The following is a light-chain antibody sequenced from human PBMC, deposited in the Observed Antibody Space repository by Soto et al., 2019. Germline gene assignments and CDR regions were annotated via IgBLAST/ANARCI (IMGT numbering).Light chain of an antibody. J-gene: IGKJ4*01. CDR1: QSVATN. CDR3: QQYHKWPLT. V-gene: IGKV3-15*01. Sequence: EIVMTQFPATLSVSPGERAALSCRASQSVATNLAWYQQKPGQAPRLLMYGASTRATGMPATFSGSGSGTEFILTISSLQSEDFAVYYCQQYHKWPLTFGGGTKVX. CDR2: GAS.